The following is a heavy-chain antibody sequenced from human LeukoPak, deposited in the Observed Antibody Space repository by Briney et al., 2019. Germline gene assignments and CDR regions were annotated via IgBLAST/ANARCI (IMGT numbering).Heavy chain of an antibody. CDR1: GFTFSSYW. V-gene: IGHV3-7*01. J-gene: IGHJ4*02. Sequence: GGSLRLSCAASGFTFSSYWMSWVRQAPGKGLEWVANIKQDGSEKYYVDSVKGRFTISRGNSKNTLYLQMNSLRAEDTAVYYCARARARGYSYGYDRAFDYWGQGTLVTVSS. CDR3: ARARARGYSYGYDRAFDY. D-gene: IGHD5-18*01. CDR2: IKQDGSEK.